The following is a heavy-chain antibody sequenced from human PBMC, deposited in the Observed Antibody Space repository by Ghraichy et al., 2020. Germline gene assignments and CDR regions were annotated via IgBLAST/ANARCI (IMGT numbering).Heavy chain of an antibody. CDR2: ISYSGTT. CDR3: ARPTGGHWGGYQ. J-gene: IGHJ4*02. V-gene: IGHV4-39*01. Sequence: SETLSLTCNVSGGSISSSSYFWDWIRQPPGKGLEWIGDISYSGTTYYNPSLKSRVTISIDTSKNKFSLKLNSVTAADTAVYYCARPTGGHWGGYQWGQGTLVTVSS. CDR1: GGSISSSSYF. D-gene: IGHD2-2*01.